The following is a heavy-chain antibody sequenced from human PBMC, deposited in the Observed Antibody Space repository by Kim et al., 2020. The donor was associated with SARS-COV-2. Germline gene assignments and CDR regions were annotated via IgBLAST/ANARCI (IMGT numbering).Heavy chain of an antibody. J-gene: IGHJ4*02. D-gene: IGHD3-22*01. Sequence: GGSLRLSCAASGFTFSSYAMSWVRQAPGKGLEWVSAISGSGGSTYYADSVKGRFTISRDNSKNTLYLQMNSLRAEDTAVYYCANYYDSSGYYPPIFDYWGQGTLVTVSS. CDR1: GFTFSSYA. CDR2: ISGSGGST. CDR3: ANYYDSSGYYPPIFDY. V-gene: IGHV3-23*01.